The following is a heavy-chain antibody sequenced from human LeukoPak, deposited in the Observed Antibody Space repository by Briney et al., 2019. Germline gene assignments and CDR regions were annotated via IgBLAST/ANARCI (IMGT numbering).Heavy chain of an antibody. V-gene: IGHV1-8*01. J-gene: IGHJ3*02. Sequence: ASVRVSCKASGHTFTSYDINWVRQATGQGLEWMGWMNPNSGNTGYAQKFQGRVTMTRNTSISTAYMELSSLRSEDTAVYYCARVDSGGWTPDAFDIWGQGTMVTVSS. D-gene: IGHD6-19*01. CDR3: ARVDSGGWTPDAFDI. CDR1: GHTFTSYD. CDR2: MNPNSGNT.